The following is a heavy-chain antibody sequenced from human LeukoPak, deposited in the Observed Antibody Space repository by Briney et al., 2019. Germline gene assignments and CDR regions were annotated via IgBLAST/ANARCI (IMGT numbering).Heavy chain of an antibody. D-gene: IGHD1-26*01. Sequence: ASVKVSCKASGYTFTGYYMHWVRQAPGQGLEWMGWINPNSGNTGYAQKFQGRVTMTRNTSISTAYMELSSLRSEDTAVYYCARNGIVGDYWGQEPWSPSPQ. CDR2: INPNSGNT. CDR3: ARNGIVGDY. CDR1: GYTFTGYY. J-gene: IGHJ4*01. V-gene: IGHV1-8*02.